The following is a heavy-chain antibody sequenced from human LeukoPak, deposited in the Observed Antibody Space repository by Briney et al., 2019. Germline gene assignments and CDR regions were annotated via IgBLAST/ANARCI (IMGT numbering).Heavy chain of an antibody. V-gene: IGHV3-7*01. CDR1: GFTFSGYA. CDR3: ARAGDRTYYYYYYMDV. CDR2: IKQDGSEK. D-gene: IGHD1-14*01. Sequence: PGGSQRLSCAASGFTFSGYAMSWVRQAPGKGLEWVANIKQDGSEKYYVDSVKGRFTISRDNAKNSLYLQMNSLRAEDTAVYYCARAGDRTYYYYYYMDVWGKGTTVTVSS. J-gene: IGHJ6*03.